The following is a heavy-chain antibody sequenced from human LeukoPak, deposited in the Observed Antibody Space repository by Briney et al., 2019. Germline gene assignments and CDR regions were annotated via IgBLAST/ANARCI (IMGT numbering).Heavy chain of an antibody. D-gene: IGHD3-10*01. CDR3: ARDSMVLGVIFREYNWFDP. J-gene: IGHJ5*02. CDR2: MNPNSGNT. Sequence: GASVKVSCKASGYTFTSYDINWLRQATGQGLEWMGWMNPNSGNTGYAQKFQGRVTMTRNTSISTAYMELSSLRSEDTAVYYCARDSMVLGVIFREYNWFDPWGQGTLVTVSS. CDR1: GYTFTSYD. V-gene: IGHV1-8*01.